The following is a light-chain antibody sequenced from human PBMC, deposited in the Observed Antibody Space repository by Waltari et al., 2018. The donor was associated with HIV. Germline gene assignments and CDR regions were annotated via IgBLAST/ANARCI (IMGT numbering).Light chain of an antibody. CDR1: SCSIGDTY. J-gene: IGLJ3*02. Sequence: NFMLTQPHSVSESPGKTVTISCTRSSCSIGDTYVHWYQQRPGSSPIIVIYEDKQRPSGVPDRFSGSIGSSSNSASLTISGLKTEDEGDYYCQSYDRSIQVFGGGTKLTVL. CDR3: QSYDRSIQV. V-gene: IGLV6-57*01. CDR2: EDK.